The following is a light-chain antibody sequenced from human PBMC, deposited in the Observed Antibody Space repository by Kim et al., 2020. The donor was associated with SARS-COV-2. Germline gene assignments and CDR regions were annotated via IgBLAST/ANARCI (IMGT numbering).Light chain of an antibody. CDR2: DAA. Sequence: EIVLTQSPGTLSLSPGERATLSCRASQSVGSNYLAWYQQKPGQAPRLLVYDAARRATGIPDRFSGSGSGTDFTLTISRLEPEDLAVYYCQQYGNSPSTFGQGTKLEI. J-gene: IGKJ2*02. CDR3: QQYGNSPST. V-gene: IGKV3-20*01. CDR1: QSVGSNY.